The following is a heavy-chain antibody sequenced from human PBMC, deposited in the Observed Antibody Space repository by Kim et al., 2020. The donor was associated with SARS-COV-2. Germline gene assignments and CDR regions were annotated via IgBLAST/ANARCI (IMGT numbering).Heavy chain of an antibody. Sequence: GGSLRLSCAASGFTFSSYWMSWVRQAPGKGLEWVANIKQDGSEKYYVDSVKGRFTISRDNAKNSLYLQMNSLRAEDTAVYYCAREDYYDSSGYYYAWFDPWGQGTLVTVSS. CDR3: AREDYYDSSGYYYAWFDP. J-gene: IGHJ5*02. CDR2: IKQDGSEK. V-gene: IGHV3-7*03. CDR1: GFTFSSYW. D-gene: IGHD3-22*01.